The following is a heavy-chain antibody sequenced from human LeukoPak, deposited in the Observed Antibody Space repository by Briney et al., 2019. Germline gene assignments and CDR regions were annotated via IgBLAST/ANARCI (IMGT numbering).Heavy chain of an antibody. Sequence: ASVKVSCKASGYTFTGYYMHWVRQAPGQGLEWMGWINPNSGDTSYAQKFQGRVTMTRDTPISTAYMELSRLRSDDTAVYYCAREDYDSSGEYFQHWGQGTLVTVSS. CDR2: INPNSGDT. D-gene: IGHD3-22*01. CDR3: AREDYDSSGEYFQH. V-gene: IGHV1-2*02. J-gene: IGHJ1*01. CDR1: GYTFTGYY.